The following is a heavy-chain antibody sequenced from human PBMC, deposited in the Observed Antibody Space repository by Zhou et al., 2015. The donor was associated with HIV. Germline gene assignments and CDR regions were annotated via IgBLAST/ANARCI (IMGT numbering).Heavy chain of an antibody. D-gene: IGHD5-12*01. V-gene: IGHV1-69*01. CDR3: ARGGQVATIARVYYGMDV. CDR2: IIPIFGTA. CDR1: GGTFSSYA. J-gene: IGHJ6*02. Sequence: QVQLVQSGAEVKKPGSSVKVSCKASGGTFSSYAISWVRQAPGQGLEWMGGIIPIFGTANYAQKFQGRVTITADESTSTAYMELSSLRSEDTAVYYCARGGQVATIARVYYGMDVWGQGTTVTVSS.